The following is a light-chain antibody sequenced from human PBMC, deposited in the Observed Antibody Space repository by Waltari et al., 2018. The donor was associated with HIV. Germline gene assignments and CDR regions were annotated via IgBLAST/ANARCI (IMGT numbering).Light chain of an antibody. CDR2: KDS. V-gene: IGLV3-25*03. CDR1: ALSTHY. J-gene: IGLJ2*01. CDR3: QSTDRSGSYII. Sequence: SYELTQPPSLSVSPGQTARITCSGYALSTHYGYWYQQRPGQAPVLVIYKDSERSSGIPERFSGSSSGTTVTLTISGAQAEDEAAYFCQSTDRSGSYIIFGGGTKLTVL.